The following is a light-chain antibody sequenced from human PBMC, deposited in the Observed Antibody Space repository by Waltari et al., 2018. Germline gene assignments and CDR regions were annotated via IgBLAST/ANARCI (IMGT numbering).Light chain of an antibody. V-gene: IGLV3-25*03. Sequence: SFELTQPASVSVSPGQTARITCSGRALPMQYTYWYQQKSGQAPMLVMFRDNERPSGIPERFSGSRSGTIATLTISGVQAEDEAHYFCQSADADIVAFGAGTRLTV. J-gene: IGLJ2*01. CDR3: QSADADIVA. CDR1: ALPMQY. CDR2: RDN.